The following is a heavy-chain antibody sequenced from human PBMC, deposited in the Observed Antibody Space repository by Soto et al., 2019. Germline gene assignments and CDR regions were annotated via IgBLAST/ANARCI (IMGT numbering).Heavy chain of an antibody. Sequence: QVQLLESGPGLVKPSETLSLTCTVSGGSISSYYWSWIRQPPGKGLEWIGYIFSSGSTTYNPSLTRRVTRSVATSNNQFSLRLSSVTAADTAVYYCARRYGGGFDYWGQGTLVTVSS. CDR1: GGSISSYY. D-gene: IGHD3-10*01. J-gene: IGHJ4*02. V-gene: IGHV4-59*08. CDR2: IFSSGST. CDR3: ARRYGGGFDY.